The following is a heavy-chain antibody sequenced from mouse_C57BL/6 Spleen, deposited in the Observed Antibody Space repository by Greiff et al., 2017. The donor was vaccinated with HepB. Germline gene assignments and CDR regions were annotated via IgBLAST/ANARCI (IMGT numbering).Heavy chain of an antibody. CDR3: ARDSHYGSSQYYFDY. CDR1: GFTFSDYY. J-gene: IGHJ2*01. Sequence: EVHLVESEGGLVQPGSSMKLSCTASGFTFSDYYMAWVRQVPEKGLEWVANINYDGSSTYYLDSLKSRFIISRDNAKNILYLQMSSLKSEDTATYYCARDSHYGSSQYYFDYWGQGTTLTVSS. CDR2: INYDGSST. D-gene: IGHD1-1*01. V-gene: IGHV5-16*01.